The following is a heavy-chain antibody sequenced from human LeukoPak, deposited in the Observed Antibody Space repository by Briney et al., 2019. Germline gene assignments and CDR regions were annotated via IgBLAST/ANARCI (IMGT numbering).Heavy chain of an antibody. J-gene: IGHJ2*01. CDR1: GGSFSGYY. D-gene: IGHD3-22*01. V-gene: IGHV4-34*01. CDR3: ARDRYYDSSSGHYGWYFDL. Sequence: SETLSLTCAVYGGSFSGYYWSWIRQPPGKGLECIGEIYHSGSTNYNPSLKSRVTISVDKSKNQFSLKLSSVTAADTAVYYCARDRYYDSSSGHYGWYFDLWGRGTLVTVSS. CDR2: IYHSGST.